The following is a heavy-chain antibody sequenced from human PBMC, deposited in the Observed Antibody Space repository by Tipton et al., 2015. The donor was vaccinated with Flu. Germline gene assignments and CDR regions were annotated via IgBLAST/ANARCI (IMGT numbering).Heavy chain of an antibody. CDR2: IYYSGST. J-gene: IGHJ5*02. CDR3: ARNGVVPTAITWFDP. CDR1: GGSISSGGYY. D-gene: IGHD2-2*01. Sequence: TLSLTCTVSGGSISSGGYYWSWIRQHPGKGLEWIGYIYYSGSTYYNPSLKSRVTISVDTSKNQFSLKLSSVTAADTAVYYCARNGVVPTAITWFDPWGLGTLVTVS. V-gene: IGHV4-31*03.